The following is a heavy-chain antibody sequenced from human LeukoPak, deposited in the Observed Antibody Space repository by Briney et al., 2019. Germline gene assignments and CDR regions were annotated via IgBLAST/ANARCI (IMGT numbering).Heavy chain of an antibody. J-gene: IGHJ4*02. CDR2: ISGSGGST. CDR1: GFTFSSYA. CDR3: ARDQNGDYVLDY. Sequence: GSLRLSCAASGFTFSSYAMSWVRQAPGKGLEGVSAISGSGGSTYYADSVKGRFTISRDNSKNTLYLQMNSLRAEDTAVYYCARDQNGDYVLDYWGQGTLVTVSS. V-gene: IGHV3-23*01. D-gene: IGHD4-17*01.